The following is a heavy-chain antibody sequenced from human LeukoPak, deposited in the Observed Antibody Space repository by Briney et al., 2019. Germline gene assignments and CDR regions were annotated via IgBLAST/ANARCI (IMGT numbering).Heavy chain of an antibody. CDR2: INSRSSHI. CDR1: GFTFSAYS. D-gene: IGHD4-17*01. Sequence: GGSLRLSCMASGFTFSAYSMNWVRQAPGKGLEWVSSINSRSSHIYYADSVKGRFTIFRDSAQNSLYLQMNSLRADGTAVYYCARDFTTVTTAYLHHWGQGALVTVSS. CDR3: ARDFTTVTTAYLHH. J-gene: IGHJ1*01. V-gene: IGHV3-21*01.